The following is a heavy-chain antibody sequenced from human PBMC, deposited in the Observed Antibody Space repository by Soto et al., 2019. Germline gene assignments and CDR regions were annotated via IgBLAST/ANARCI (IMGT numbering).Heavy chain of an antibody. CDR1: GFIFEMYW. Sequence: PGGSLRLSYTDSGFIFEMYWMHWFCQIPGKGLVWISRIYNDGTYSDYADSVRGRFTISRDNVNDTLYLQMNNLRAEDSGLYYCTRGPRPISTGTGAYWGQGTQVTVSS. J-gene: IGHJ4*02. CDR3: TRGPRPISTGTGAY. CDR2: IYNDGTYS. V-gene: IGHV3-74*01. D-gene: IGHD3-10*01.